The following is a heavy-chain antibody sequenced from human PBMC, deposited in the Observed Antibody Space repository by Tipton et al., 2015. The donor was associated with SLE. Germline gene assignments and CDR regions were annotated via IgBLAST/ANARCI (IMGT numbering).Heavy chain of an antibody. D-gene: IGHD6-13*01. CDR2: IREDGSEK. V-gene: IGHV3-7*03. Sequence: SLRLSCIVSGFTFSNNWMAWVRQAPGKGLEWVAHIREDGSEKFHVDSVRGRFTISRDNTKNSLYLQMNSLRAEDTAVYYCASNSNPYYYYGMDVWGQGTTVTVSS. CDR1: GFTFSNNW. J-gene: IGHJ6*02. CDR3: ASNSNPYYYYGMDV.